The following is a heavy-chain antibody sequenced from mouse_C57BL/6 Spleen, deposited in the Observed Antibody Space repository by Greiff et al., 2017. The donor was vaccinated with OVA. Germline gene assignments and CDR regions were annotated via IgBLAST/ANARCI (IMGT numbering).Heavy chain of an antibody. CDR2: INPYNGDT. D-gene: IGHD2-5*01. V-gene: IGHV1-20*01. J-gene: IGHJ3*01. CDR3: ARVTEDYSNAWFSY. Sequence: VQLQQSGPELVKPGDSVTISCKASGYSFTGYFMNWVMQSHGKSLEWIGRINPYNGDTFYNQKFKGKATLTVDKSSSTAHMELRSLTSEVSAVYYCARVTEDYSNAWFSYWGQGTLVTVSA. CDR1: GYSFTGYF.